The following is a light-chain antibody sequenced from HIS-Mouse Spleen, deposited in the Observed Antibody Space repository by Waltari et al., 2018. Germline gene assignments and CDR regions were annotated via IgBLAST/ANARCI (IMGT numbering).Light chain of an antibody. J-gene: IGLJ3*02. Sequence: SYELTQPPSVSVSPGQTARIPCSGDALPRKYAYWYQQKSGQAPVLVIYEDSKRPSGIPERFSGSSSGTRATLTISGAQVEDEADYYCYSTDSSGNWVFGGGTKLTVL. CDR2: EDS. CDR3: YSTDSSGNWV. V-gene: IGLV3-10*01. CDR1: ALPRKY.